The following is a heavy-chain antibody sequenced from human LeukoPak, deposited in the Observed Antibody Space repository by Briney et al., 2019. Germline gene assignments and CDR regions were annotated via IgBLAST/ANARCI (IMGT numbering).Heavy chain of an antibody. V-gene: IGHV3-23*01. CDR3: AKNSYGYYDILTGYPILEPFDY. CDR2: ISGSGGST. J-gene: IGHJ4*02. Sequence: PGGSLRLSCAASGFTFSSYAMSWVRQAPGKGLEWVSAISGSGGSTYYADSVKGRFTISRDNSKNTLYLQMNSLRAEDTAVYYCAKNSYGYYDILTGYPILEPFDYWGQGTLVTVSS. D-gene: IGHD3-9*01. CDR1: GFTFSSYA.